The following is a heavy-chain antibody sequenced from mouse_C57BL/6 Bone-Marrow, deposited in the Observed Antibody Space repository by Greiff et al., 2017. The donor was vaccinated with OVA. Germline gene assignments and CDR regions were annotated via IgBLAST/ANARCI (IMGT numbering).Heavy chain of an antibody. Sequence: QVQLQQPGAELVKPGASVKLSCKASGYTFTSYWMHWVKQRPGQGLEWIGMIHPTSGSTNDNEKFKSKATLTVDKSSSTAYMQLSSLTSEDSAVYYCAFTTVVAGGMDYWGQGTSVTVSS. CDR1: GYTFTSYW. CDR3: AFTTVVAGGMDY. D-gene: IGHD1-1*01. V-gene: IGHV1-64*01. CDR2: IHPTSGST. J-gene: IGHJ4*01.